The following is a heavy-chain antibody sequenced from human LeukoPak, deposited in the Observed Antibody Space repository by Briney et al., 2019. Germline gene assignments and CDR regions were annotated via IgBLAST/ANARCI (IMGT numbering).Heavy chain of an antibody. CDR1: GYTLTELS. J-gene: IGHJ4*02. Sequence: ASVTVSCKVSGYTLTELSIHWVRQAPGKGLEWMGGFNPENKETIYAEKFQGRVTMTEDTSTDTAYMEMNSLRSEDTAVYYCATTHSISDYWGQGTLVTVSS. V-gene: IGHV1-24*01. CDR3: ATTHSISDY. CDR2: FNPENKET. D-gene: IGHD2-21*01.